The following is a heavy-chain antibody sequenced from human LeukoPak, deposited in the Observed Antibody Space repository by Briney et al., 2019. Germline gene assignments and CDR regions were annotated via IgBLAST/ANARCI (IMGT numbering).Heavy chain of an antibody. CDR3: ARVYVGSGSYYFFDY. CDR2: INPNSGGT. V-gene: IGHV1-2*02. J-gene: IGHJ4*02. D-gene: IGHD1-26*01. CDR1: GYTFTGYY. Sequence: GASVKVSCKASGYTFTGYYMHWVRQAPGQGLEWMGWINPNSGGTNYAQKLQGRVTMTTDTSTSTAYMELRSLRSDDTAVYYCARVYVGSGSYYFFDYWGQGTLVTVSS.